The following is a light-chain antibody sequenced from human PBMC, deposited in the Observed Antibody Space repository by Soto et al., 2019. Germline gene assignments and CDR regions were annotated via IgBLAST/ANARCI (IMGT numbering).Light chain of an antibody. CDR3: QQRNYWPPGYT. Sequence: EIVLTQSPATLSMSPGERATLSCRASQRISSYLAWYQQRPGQAPRLLIYDASIRATGVPARFSGSGSGTDFPLAIISLVPEAFAVYYCQQRNYWPPGYTFGKGTKLEIK. CDR2: DAS. V-gene: IGKV3-11*01. J-gene: IGKJ2*01. CDR1: QRISSY.